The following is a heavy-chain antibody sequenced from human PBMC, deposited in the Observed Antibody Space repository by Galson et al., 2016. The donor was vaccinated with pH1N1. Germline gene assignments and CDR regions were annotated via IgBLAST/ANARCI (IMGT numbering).Heavy chain of an antibody. CDR2: IYASEISSTGIT. V-gene: IGHV4-61*02. J-gene: IGHJ4*02. CDR3: ASVRLGRGVDY. D-gene: IGHD3-10*01. CDR1: GGSISSGSYY. Sequence: LSLTCTVSGGSISSGSYYWSWIRQPAAKGLEWIGRIYASEISSTGITNYNPSLKSRVTMSLDTSKNQFSLKLSSVTAADTAVYFCASVRLGRGVDYWGQGTLVTVSS.